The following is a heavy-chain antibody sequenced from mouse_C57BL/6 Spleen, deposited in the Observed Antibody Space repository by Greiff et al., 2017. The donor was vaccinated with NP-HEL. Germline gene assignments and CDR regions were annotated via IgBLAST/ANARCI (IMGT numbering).Heavy chain of an antibody. J-gene: IGHJ2*01. V-gene: IGHV3-6*01. D-gene: IGHD1-1*01. CDR3: AKSYYYGSMDD. CDR2: ISYDGSN. CDR1: GYSITSGYY. Sequence: EVQLQESGPGLVKPSHSVSLTCSATGYSITSGYYWNWIRQFPGNKLEWMGYISYDGSNNYNPSLKNRITITRDTSKNQFFLKLNSVTTEDAATCYCAKSYYYGSMDDWGQGTTLTVSS.